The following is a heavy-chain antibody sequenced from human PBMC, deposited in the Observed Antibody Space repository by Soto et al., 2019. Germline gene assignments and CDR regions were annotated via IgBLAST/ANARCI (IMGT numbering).Heavy chain of an antibody. CDR3: AREVDSSSYGMDV. CDR2: ISSSSSTI. CDR1: GFTFSSYS. J-gene: IGHJ6*02. V-gene: IGHV3-48*01. D-gene: IGHD6-6*01. Sequence: GGSLRLSCAASGFTFSSYSMNWVRQAPGKGLEWVSYISSSSSTIYYADSVKGRFTISRDNAKNTLYLQMNSLRAEDTAVYYCAREVDSSSYGMDVWGQGTTVTVSS.